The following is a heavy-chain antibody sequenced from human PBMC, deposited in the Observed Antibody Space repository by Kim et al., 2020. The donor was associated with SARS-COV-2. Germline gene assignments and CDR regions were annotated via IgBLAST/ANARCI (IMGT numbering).Heavy chain of an antibody. J-gene: IGHJ6*02. CDR1: GFTFSSYA. D-gene: IGHD6-19*01. CDR3: AKECYSSGWYWEDYYYGMDV. Sequence: GGSLRLSCAASGFTFSSYAMSWVRQAPGKGLEWVSAISGSGGSTYYADSVKGRFTISRDNSKNTLYLQMNSLRAEDTAVYYCAKECYSSGWYWEDYYYGMDVWGQGTTVTVSS. V-gene: IGHV3-23*01. CDR2: ISGSGGST.